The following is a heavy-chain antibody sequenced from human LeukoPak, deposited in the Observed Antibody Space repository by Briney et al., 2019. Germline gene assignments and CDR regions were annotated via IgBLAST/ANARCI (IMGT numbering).Heavy chain of an antibody. CDR3: AKRALDISGYSTIFDY. CDR2: IGSIPGNT. D-gene: IGHD3-22*01. J-gene: IGHJ4*02. CDR1: GFSFSSYG. Sequence: GGSLRLSCAASGFSFSSYGMSWVRQAPGKGLEWVSTIGSIPGNTYYADSVKGRFTISRDNSKDTLYLRMSSLRAEDTAVYYCAKRALDISGYSTIFDYWGQGTLVTVSS. V-gene: IGHV3-23*01.